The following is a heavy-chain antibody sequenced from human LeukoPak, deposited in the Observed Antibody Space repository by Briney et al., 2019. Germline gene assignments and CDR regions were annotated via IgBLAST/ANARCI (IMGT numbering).Heavy chain of an antibody. J-gene: IGHJ4*02. Sequence: GSLRLSCAASGFTFSSYTMSWVRQAPGKGLEWVSTFSGSGHDTYYADSVKGRFTISRDNSKNTLFLQMNSLRAEDTAVYYCAKGTYYDGSGSYYTETFGENWGQGTLVTVSS. CDR3: AKGTYYDGSGSYYTETFGEN. CDR2: FSGSGHDT. V-gene: IGHV3-23*01. CDR1: GFTFSSYT. D-gene: IGHD3-10*01.